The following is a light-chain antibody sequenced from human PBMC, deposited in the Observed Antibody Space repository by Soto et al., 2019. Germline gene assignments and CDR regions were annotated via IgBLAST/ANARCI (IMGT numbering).Light chain of an antibody. CDR3: TSYTTSSTLHV. CDR1: SSDVGGHNY. V-gene: IGLV2-14*01. J-gene: IGLJ1*01. CDR2: DVS. Sequence: QSALTQPASVSGSPGQSITISCTGTSSDVGGHNYVSWYQQHPGKAPKLMIYDVSNRPSGVSNRFSGSKSGNTASLTISGLQAEDEADYCCTSYTTSSTLHVFGTGTKLTVL.